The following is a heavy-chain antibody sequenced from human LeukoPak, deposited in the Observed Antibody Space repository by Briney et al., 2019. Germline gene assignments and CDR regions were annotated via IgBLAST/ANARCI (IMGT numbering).Heavy chain of an antibody. CDR2: ISGSGVNT. Sequence: GGSLILSCAASGFTFTNYAMTWVRQAPGRGLEWVSVISGSGVNTYYADSVKGRFTISRDNSKNTLYLQMNSLRAEDTAVYYCARDGYYGSGTYYYYNGMDVWGQGTTVTVSS. D-gene: IGHD3-10*01. CDR1: GFTFTNYA. CDR3: ARDGYYGSGTYYYYNGMDV. V-gene: IGHV3-23*01. J-gene: IGHJ6*02.